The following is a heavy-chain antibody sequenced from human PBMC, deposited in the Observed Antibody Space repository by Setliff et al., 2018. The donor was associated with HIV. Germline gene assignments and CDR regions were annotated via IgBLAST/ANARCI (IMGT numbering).Heavy chain of an antibody. CDR3: ARGVKGIATTRKYYFDY. Sequence: ASVKVSCKTSGYAFTDYSIHWVRQAPGQGLEWVGRINPDSRGTNYAQTFQGRVTMTRDTSVSTAYMELSRLKSDDTAVFYCARGVKGIATTRKYYFDYWGQGTLVTVSS. CDR1: GYAFTDYS. CDR2: INPDSRGT. J-gene: IGHJ4*02. V-gene: IGHV1-2*06. D-gene: IGHD6-13*01.